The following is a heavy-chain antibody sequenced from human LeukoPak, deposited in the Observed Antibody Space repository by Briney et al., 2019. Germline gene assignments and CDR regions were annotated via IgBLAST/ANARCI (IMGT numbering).Heavy chain of an antibody. Sequence: ASVKVSCKASGYTFTSYGISWVRQAPGQGLEWMGWISAYNGNTNYALKLQGRVTMTTDTSTSTAYMELRSLRSDDTAVYYCARDCPCSSSGLTSDYWGQGTLVTVSS. CDR3: ARDCPCSSSGLTSDY. V-gene: IGHV1-18*01. CDR2: ISAYNGNT. CDR1: GYTFTSYG. D-gene: IGHD6-6*01. J-gene: IGHJ4*02.